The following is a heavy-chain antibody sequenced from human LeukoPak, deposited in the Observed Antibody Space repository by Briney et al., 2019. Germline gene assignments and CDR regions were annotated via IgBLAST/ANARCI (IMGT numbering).Heavy chain of an antibody. Sequence: SGGSLRLSCAASRFTFSSYEMNWVRQPPGKGLEWVSYMSSSGSTISYADSVKGRFTISRDNAKNSLYLQMSSLRADDTAVYYCAREAAADVFDIWGQGTMVTVSS. V-gene: IGHV3-48*03. D-gene: IGHD6-13*01. J-gene: IGHJ3*02. CDR3: AREAAADVFDI. CDR1: RFTFSSYE. CDR2: MSSSGSTI.